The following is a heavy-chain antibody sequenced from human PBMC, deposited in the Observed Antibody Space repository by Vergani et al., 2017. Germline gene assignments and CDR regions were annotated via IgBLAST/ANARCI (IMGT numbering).Heavy chain of an antibody. CDR2: IWYDGSNK. V-gene: IGHV3-33*01. CDR3: ARVYCSSTSCEDYIDY. J-gene: IGHJ4*02. CDR1: GFTFSSYG. Sequence: QVQLVESGGGVVQPGRSLRLSCAASGFTFSSYGMHWVRQAPGKGLEWVAVIWYDGSNKYYADSVKGRFTISRDNSKNTLYLQMNSLRAEDTSVYYCARVYCSSTSCEDYIDYWGQGSLVTVSS. D-gene: IGHD2-2*01.